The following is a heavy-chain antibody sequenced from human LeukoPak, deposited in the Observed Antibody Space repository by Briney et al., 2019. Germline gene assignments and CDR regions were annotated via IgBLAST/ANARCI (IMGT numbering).Heavy chain of an antibody. CDR1: GFTFSSYG. J-gene: IGHJ4*02. CDR3: ARESVLLWFGEVERGYYFDY. CDR2: IWYDGSNK. V-gene: IGHV3-33*01. D-gene: IGHD3-10*01. Sequence: PGRSLRLSCAASGFTFSSYGMHWVRQAPGKGLEWVAVIWYDGSNKYYADSVKGRFTISRDNSKNTLYLQMNSLRAEDTAVYYCARESVLLWFGEVERGYYFDYWGQGTLVTDSS.